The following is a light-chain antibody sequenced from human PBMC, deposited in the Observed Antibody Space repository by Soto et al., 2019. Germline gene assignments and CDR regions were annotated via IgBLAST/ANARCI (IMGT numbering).Light chain of an antibody. J-gene: IGKJ4*01. CDR3: MQGTHWPLT. Sequence: DVVMTQTPLSLPVTLGQPASISCRSSQSLVYSDGDIYLNWFHQRPGQSPRRLMYKVSNRDSGVPDRFSGSGSGTDFTLKISRVEAEDVGVYYCMQGTHWPLTFGGGTKVDIK. V-gene: IGKV2-30*01. CDR1: QSLVYSDGDIY. CDR2: KVS.